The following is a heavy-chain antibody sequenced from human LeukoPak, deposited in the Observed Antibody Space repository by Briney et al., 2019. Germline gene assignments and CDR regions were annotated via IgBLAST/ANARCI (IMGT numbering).Heavy chain of an antibody. Sequence: HPGGSLRLSCASSXFTFSSHLMHWVRQVPGKGLVWISRISTDGSATTYADSVKDRFTISVDNDNNTLYLQLDSLRREDTALYDCARDAGTLESGNSDWSLNWFDSWGQGTLVTVSS. J-gene: IGHJ5*01. CDR1: XFTFSSHL. V-gene: IGHV3-74*01. CDR2: ISTDGSAT. D-gene: IGHD3-9*01. CDR3: ARDAGTLESGNSDWSLNWFDS.